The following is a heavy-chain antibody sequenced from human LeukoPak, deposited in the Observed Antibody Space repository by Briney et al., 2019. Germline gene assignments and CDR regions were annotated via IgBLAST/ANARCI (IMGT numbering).Heavy chain of an antibody. V-gene: IGHV3-74*01. Sequence: PGGTLRLSCAASGFTFSSYGMSWVRQAPGKGLVWVSRINSDGSRTSYVDPVKGRFTISRDNAKNTLYLQMNSLRAEETAVYYCARGGVPTHYYYMDVWGKGTTVTISS. CDR1: GFTFSSYG. J-gene: IGHJ6*03. D-gene: IGHD3-10*01. CDR3: ARGGVPTHYYYMDV. CDR2: INSDGSRT.